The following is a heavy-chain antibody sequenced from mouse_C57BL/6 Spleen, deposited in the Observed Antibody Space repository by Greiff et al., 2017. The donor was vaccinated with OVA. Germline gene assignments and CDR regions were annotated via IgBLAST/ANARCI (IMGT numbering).Heavy chain of an antibody. CDR1: GYTFTSYW. Sequence: QVQLKQPGAELVMPGASVKLSCKASGYTFTSYWMHWVKQRPGQGLEWIGEIDPSDSYTNYNQKFKGKSTLTVDKSSSTAYMQLSSLTSEDSAVYYCARTYYSNGDYWGKGTTLTVSS. V-gene: IGHV1-69*01. D-gene: IGHD2-5*01. J-gene: IGHJ2*01. CDR3: ARTYYSNGDY. CDR2: IDPSDSYT.